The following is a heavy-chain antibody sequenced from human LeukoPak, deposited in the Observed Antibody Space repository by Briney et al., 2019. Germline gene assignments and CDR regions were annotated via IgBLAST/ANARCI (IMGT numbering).Heavy chain of an antibody. V-gene: IGHV3-23*01. D-gene: IGHD3-22*01. CDR1: GFTFSSYA. CDR2: ISGSGGTT. CDR3: AKGGGNSDTSGFYAYYFDS. Sequence: GGSLRPSCAASGFTFSSYAIRWVRQAPGKGLEWVSTISGSGGTTYYADSVKGRFTVSRDNSKNTVSLQMNTLRAEDTAVYYCAKGGGNSDTSGFYAYYFDSWGQGTLVTVSS. J-gene: IGHJ4*02.